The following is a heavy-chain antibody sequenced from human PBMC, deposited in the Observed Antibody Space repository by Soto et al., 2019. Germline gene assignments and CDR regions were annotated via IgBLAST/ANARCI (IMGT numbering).Heavy chain of an antibody. D-gene: IGHD2-2*01. Sequence: SETLSLTCSVSGGSVSSGDYRWSWNRQPPGKGLEWIGYIYYTGSTNYNPSLKSRVTISVDTSKNQFSLTLSSVTAADTAVYYCARSSTSANYFDYWGQGTLVTVSS. V-gene: IGHV4-61*08. CDR1: GGSVSSGDYR. CDR3: ARSSTSANYFDY. J-gene: IGHJ4*02. CDR2: IYYTGST.